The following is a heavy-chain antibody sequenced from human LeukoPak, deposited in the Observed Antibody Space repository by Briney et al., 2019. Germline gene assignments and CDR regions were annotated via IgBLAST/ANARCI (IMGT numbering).Heavy chain of an antibody. J-gene: IGHJ3*02. Sequence: SETLSLTCAVYGGSFSGYYWSWIRQPPGKGLEWIGEINHSGSTNYNPSLKSRVTISVDTSKDQFSLKLSSVTAADTAVYYCARGVIVLMVYAIPGRAFDIWGQGTMVTVSS. CDR2: INHSGST. CDR3: ARGVIVLMVYAIPGRAFDI. CDR1: GGSFSGYY. D-gene: IGHD2-8*01. V-gene: IGHV4-34*01.